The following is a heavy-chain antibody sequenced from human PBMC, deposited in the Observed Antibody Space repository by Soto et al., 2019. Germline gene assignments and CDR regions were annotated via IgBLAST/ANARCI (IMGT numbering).Heavy chain of an antibody. V-gene: IGHV4-59*01. CDR2: IHYSGAT. CDR3: ARVEYSGYPRI. Sequence: SETLSLTCTVSGGSINNYYWSWIRQSPGKGLEWIGYIHYSGATNYNPSLKSRVTISGDTSKNQFSLKLTSVTAADTAVYYCARVEYSGYPRIWGQGTLVTVSS. D-gene: IGHD5-12*01. J-gene: IGHJ4*02. CDR1: GGSINNYY.